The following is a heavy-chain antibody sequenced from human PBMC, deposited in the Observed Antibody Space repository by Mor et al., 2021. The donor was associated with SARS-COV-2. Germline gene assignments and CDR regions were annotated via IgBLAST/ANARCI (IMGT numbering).Heavy chain of an antibody. V-gene: IGHV4-39*01. J-gene: IGHJ3*02. Sequence: MGSIYFGDRTHYSPSLKSRVTISVDTSKNQFSLKLSSVTAADTAVYYCARQGEYSRSSWGAFDIWGQGTMVAVSS. CDR2: IYFGDRT. CDR3: ARQGEYSRSSWGAFDI. D-gene: IGHD6-6*01.